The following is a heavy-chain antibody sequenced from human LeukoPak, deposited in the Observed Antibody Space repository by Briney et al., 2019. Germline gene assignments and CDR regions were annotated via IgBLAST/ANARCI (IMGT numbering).Heavy chain of an antibody. V-gene: IGHV4-59*01. J-gene: IGHJ4*02. Sequence: SETLSLTCTVSGGSISSYYWSWIRQPPGKGLEWIGYIYYSGSTNYNPSLKSRVTISIDTSKNQFSLKLSSVTAADTAVYYCARAGRVVSSAYYYSDYWGQGTLVTVSS. CDR2: IYYSGST. CDR1: GGSISSYY. D-gene: IGHD3-22*01. CDR3: ARAGRVVSSAYYYSDY.